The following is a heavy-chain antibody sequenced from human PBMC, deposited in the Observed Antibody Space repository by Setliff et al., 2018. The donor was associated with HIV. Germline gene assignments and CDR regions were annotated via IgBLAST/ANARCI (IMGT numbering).Heavy chain of an antibody. Sequence: ASVKVSCKASGYTFTGHYMHWVRQAPGQGLEWMGRINPNSGGTNYAQKFKGRFTMTRDTSISTAYMELSGLRSDDTAMYYCARFQDIVVWGQGTLVTVSS. CDR3: ARFQDIVV. CDR1: GYTFTGHY. J-gene: IGHJ4*02. D-gene: IGHD2-21*01. CDR2: INPNSGGT. V-gene: IGHV1-2*06.